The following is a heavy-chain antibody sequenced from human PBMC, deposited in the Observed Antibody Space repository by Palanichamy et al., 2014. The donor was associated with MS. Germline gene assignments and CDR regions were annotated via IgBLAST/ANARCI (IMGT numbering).Heavy chain of an antibody. CDR3: ASFDYDSSGSDYFDY. D-gene: IGHD3-22*01. CDR2: ISSSSSTI. CDR1: GFTFSSYS. J-gene: IGHJ4*02. Sequence: EVQLVESGGGLVQPGGSLRLSCAASGFTFSSYSMNWVRQAPGKGLEWVSYISSSSSTIYYADSVKGRFTISRDNAKNSLYLQMNSLRAEDTAVYYCASFDYDSSGSDYFDYWGQGTLVTVSS. V-gene: IGHV3-48*04.